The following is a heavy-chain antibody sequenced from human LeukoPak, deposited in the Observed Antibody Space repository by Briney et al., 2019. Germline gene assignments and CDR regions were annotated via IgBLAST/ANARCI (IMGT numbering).Heavy chain of an antibody. D-gene: IGHD4-17*01. CDR3: ARYGDYMYLYYFDY. V-gene: IGHV4-59*08. CDR2: IYYSGST. CDR1: GGSISSYY. Sequence: PSETLSLTCTVPGGSISSYYWSWIRQPPGKGLEWIGYIYYSGSTNYNPSLKSRVTISVDTSKNQFSLKLSSVTAADTAVYYCARYGDYMYLYYFDYWGQGTLVTVSS. J-gene: IGHJ4*02.